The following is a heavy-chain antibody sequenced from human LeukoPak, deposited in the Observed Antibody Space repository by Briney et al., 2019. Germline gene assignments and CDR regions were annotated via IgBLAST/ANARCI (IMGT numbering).Heavy chain of an antibody. CDR3: ARVNRPVTAIHPLYYYYGMDV. CDR1: GGSISSGGYY. D-gene: IGHD2-21*02. CDR2: IYYSGST. V-gene: IGHV4-31*03. J-gene: IGHJ6*02. Sequence: SQTLSLTCTVSGGSISSGGYYWSWIRQHPGKGLEWIGYIYYSGSTYYNPSLKSRVTISVDTSKNQFSLKLSSVTAADTAVYYCARVNRPVTAIHPLYYYYGMDVWGRGTTVTVSS.